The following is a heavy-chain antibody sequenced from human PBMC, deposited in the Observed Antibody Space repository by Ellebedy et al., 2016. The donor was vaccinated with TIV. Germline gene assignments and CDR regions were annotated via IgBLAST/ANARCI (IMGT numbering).Heavy chain of an antibody. CDR3: ARGDNYYYDSSGYYNNY. D-gene: IGHD3-22*01. CDR1: GYTFTNYF. Sequence: ASVKVSCKASGYTFTNYFLYWVRQPPGQGLDRMGIINPTSGSPHYAQKFQGRVTMTRDTSTSTVYMVLSSLRSEDTAVYYCARGDNYYYDSSGYYNNYWGQGTLVTVSS. CDR2: INPTSGSP. J-gene: IGHJ4*02. V-gene: IGHV1-46*01.